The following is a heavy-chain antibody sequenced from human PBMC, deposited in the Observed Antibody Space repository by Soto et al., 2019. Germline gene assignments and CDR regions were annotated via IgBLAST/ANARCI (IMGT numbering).Heavy chain of an antibody. CDR1: GGSFRNYY. CDR3: TRGERFQRSWFDP. V-gene: IGHV4-34*01. J-gene: IGHJ5*02. CDR2: VNHSGEA. D-gene: IGHD3-10*01. Sequence: SETLSLTCGVYGGSFRNYYWIWVRQPPGKGLEWIGEVNHSGEATYNPSLQSRITISLDTSNNQFSLKMTSVIAADTAMYFCTRGERFQRSWFDPWGQGTQVTVSS.